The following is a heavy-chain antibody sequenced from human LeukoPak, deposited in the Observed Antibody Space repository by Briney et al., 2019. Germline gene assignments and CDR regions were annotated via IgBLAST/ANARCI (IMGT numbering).Heavy chain of an antibody. J-gene: IGHJ4*02. Sequence: PSQTLSLTCTVSGGSISSGGYYWSWIRQHPGKGLEWIGYIYYSGSTYYNPSLKSRVTISVDTSKNQFSLKLSSVTAADTAVYYCARGLTGGRAFVHEQLASLRSKYFDYWGQGTLVTVSS. CDR3: ARGLTGGRAFVHEQLASLRSKYFDY. D-gene: IGHD6-13*01. CDR2: IYYSGST. V-gene: IGHV4-31*03. CDR1: GGSISSGGYY.